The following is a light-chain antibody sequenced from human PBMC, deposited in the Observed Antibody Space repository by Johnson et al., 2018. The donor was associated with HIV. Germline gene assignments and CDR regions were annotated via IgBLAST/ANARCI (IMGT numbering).Light chain of an antibody. V-gene: IGLV1-51*02. CDR1: SSDMGNYA. CDR3: GAWDSSLRSGF. CDR2: ENN. J-gene: IGLJ1*01. Sequence: QSVLTQPPSVSAATGQKVTISCSGSSSDMGNYAVSWCQQLPGTAPKLLIYENNKRPSGTPDRFSGSKSGTSATLGITGLQTGDEADYYCGAWDSSLRSGFFGTGTKVTVL.